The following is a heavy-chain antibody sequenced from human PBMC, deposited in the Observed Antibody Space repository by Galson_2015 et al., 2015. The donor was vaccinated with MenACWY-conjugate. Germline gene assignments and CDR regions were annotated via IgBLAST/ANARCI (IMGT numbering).Heavy chain of an antibody. CDR1: GFTFSSYA. J-gene: IGHJ6*02. CDR3: ARVSGLSGYSMDV. V-gene: IGHV3-23*01. CDR2: ISGRGGST. D-gene: IGHD3-9*01. Sequence: SLRLSCAASGFTFSSYAMSWVRQAPGKGLEWVSAISGRGGSTYYADSVKGRFTISRDNSKNTLYLQMNSLRAEDTAVYYCARVSGLSGYSMDVWGQGTTVTVSS.